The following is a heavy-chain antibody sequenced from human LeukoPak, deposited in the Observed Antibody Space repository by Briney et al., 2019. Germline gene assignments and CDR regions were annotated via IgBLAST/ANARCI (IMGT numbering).Heavy chain of an antibody. CDR3: ARVPLHDRNDYYYPH. CDR2: INPSGGST. Sequence: ASVKVSCKASGYTFTSYYMHWVRQAPGQGLEWMGIINPSGGSTSYAQKFQGRVTMTRDTSPSTAYMELSSLRSEDTAVYYCARVPLHDRNDYYYPHWGQGTVVTVSS. J-gene: IGHJ1*01. CDR1: GYTFTSYY. V-gene: IGHV1-46*01. D-gene: IGHD3-22*01.